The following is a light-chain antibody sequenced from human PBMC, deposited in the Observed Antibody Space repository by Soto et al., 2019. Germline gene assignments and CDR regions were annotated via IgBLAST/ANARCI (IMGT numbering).Light chain of an antibody. V-gene: IGLV2-23*01. CDR3: CSYAGSNNFV. J-gene: IGLJ1*01. CDR2: EGS. CDR1: SSDVGSYNL. Sequence: QSVLTQPASVSGSPGQSITISCTGTSSDVGSYNLVSWYQHHPGKAPKLMIYEGSKRPSGVSNRFSGSKSGNTASLTISGLQAEDEADYFCCSYAGSNNFVFGNGTKVTV.